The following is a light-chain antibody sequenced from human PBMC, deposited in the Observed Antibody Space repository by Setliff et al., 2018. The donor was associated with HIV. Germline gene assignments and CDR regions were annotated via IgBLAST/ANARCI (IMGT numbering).Light chain of an antibody. V-gene: IGLV2-14*01. CDR1: SSDIGTYNF. J-gene: IGLJ1*01. CDR2: EVS. CDR3: TSYTTSSAPLV. Sequence: SALTQPASVSGSPGQSITISCTGSSSDIGTYNFVSWYQQYPNKAPKVVIYEVSVRPSGISNRFSGSKSGNTASLTISRLQPEDDADYYCTSYTTSSAPLVFGRGTKVTVL.